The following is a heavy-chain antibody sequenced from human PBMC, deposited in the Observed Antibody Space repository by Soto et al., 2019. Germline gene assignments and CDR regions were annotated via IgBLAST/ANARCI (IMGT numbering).Heavy chain of an antibody. D-gene: IGHD2-2*01. CDR2: INSDGSTT. V-gene: IGHV3-74*01. Sequence: EVQLVESGGGLVQPGGSLRLSCAASGFTFSSYWMHWVRQAPGKGLVWVSRINSDGSTTSYADSVKGRFTISRDNAKNTLYLQMNSLRAEDTAVYYCARVSVSSYQFAYWGQGTLVTVSS. CDR3: ARVSVSSYQFAY. CDR1: GFTFSSYW. J-gene: IGHJ4*02.